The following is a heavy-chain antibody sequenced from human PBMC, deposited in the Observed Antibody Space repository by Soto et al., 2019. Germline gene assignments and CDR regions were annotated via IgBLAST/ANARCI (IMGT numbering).Heavy chain of an antibody. CDR1: GGTFSSYA. CDR3: ARRWIEQQLLNYYYYYGMDV. V-gene: IGHV1-69*13. J-gene: IGHJ6*02. CDR2: IIPIFGTA. D-gene: IGHD6-13*01. Sequence: SVKVSCKASGGTFSSYAISWVRQAPGQGLEWMGGIIPIFGTANYAQKFQGRVTITADESTSTAYMELSSLRSEDTAVYYCARRWIEQQLLNYYYYYGMDVWGQGTTVTVSS.